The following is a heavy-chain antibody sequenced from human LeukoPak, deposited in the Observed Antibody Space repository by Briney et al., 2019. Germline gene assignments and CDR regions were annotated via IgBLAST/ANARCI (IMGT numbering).Heavy chain of an antibody. D-gene: IGHD4-23*01. J-gene: IGHJ4*02. Sequence: ASVKVSCKASGYTFTSYYMHWVRQATGQGLEWMGIINPSGGSTSYAQKFQGRVTMTRDTSTSTVYMELSSLRSEDTAVYYCARDNDRGNPKYHFDYWGQGTLVTVSS. V-gene: IGHV1-46*01. CDR2: INPSGGST. CDR3: ARDNDRGNPKYHFDY. CDR1: GYTFTSYY.